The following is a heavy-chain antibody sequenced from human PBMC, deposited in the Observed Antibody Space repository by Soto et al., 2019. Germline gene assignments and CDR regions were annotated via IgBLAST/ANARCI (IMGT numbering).Heavy chain of an antibody. V-gene: IGHV4-39*01. Sequence: QLQLQESGPGLVKPSETLSLTCTVSGGSISSSSYYWGWIRQPPGKGLEWIGSIYYSGSTYYNQSLKSRVTTSVDTSKNQFSLKLSSVTAADTAVYYCARHQEEYSDGRLFYYYYGMDVWGQGTTVTVSS. CDR2: IYYSGST. CDR3: ARHQEEYSDGRLFYYYYGMDV. CDR1: GGSISSSSYY. D-gene: IGHD5-18*01. J-gene: IGHJ6*02.